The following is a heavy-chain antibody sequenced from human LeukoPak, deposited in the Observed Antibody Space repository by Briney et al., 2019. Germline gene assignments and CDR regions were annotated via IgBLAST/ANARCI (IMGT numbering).Heavy chain of an antibody. V-gene: IGHV3-11*01. Sequence: LSLTCAVYGGSFSGYYWSWIRQAPGKGLEWVSYISSSGSTIYYADSVKGRFTISRDNAKNSLYLQMNSLRAEDTAVYYCARDKGGSYTANFDYWGQGTLVTVSS. CDR1: GGSFSGYY. CDR2: ISSSGSTI. J-gene: IGHJ4*02. CDR3: ARDKGGSYTANFDY. D-gene: IGHD1-26*01.